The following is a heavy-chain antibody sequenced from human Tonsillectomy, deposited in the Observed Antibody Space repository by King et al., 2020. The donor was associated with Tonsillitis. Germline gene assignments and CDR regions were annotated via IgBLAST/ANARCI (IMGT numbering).Heavy chain of an antibody. CDR2: ISTKNGNT. V-gene: IGHV1-18*04. Sequence: GQLVQSGAEVKKPGASVKVSCKASGYTFRSHAINWVRQAPGQGLEWMGWISTKNGNTVYAQKFEGRVTMTTDTSTSTAYMELRSLRSDDTAEYYCARDTSPDLDGSGRDIWGQGTTVTVPS. CDR1: GYTFRSHA. J-gene: IGHJ6*02. D-gene: IGHD3-10*01. CDR3: ARDTSPDLDGSGRDI.